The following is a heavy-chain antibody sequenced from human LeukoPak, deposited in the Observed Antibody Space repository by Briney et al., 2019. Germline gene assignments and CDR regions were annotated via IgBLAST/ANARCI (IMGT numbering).Heavy chain of an antibody. D-gene: IGHD3-10*01. CDR3: ARDSPRVYYGSGSYYNALGY. J-gene: IGHJ4*02. V-gene: IGHV1-46*01. CDR2: INPSGGST. CDR1: GYTFASYY. Sequence: GASVKVSCKASGYTFASYYMHWVRQAPGQGLEWMGIINPSGGSTSYAQEFQGRVTMTRDTSTSTVYMELSSLRSEDTTVYYCARDSPRVYYGSGSYYNALGYWGQGTLVTVSS.